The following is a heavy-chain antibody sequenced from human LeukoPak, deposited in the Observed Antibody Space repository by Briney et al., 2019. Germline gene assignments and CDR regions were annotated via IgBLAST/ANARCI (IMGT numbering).Heavy chain of an antibody. CDR3: AKEKDYGYYDSSGSLFDY. V-gene: IGHV3-23*01. CDR2: ISGSGGST. D-gene: IGHD3-22*01. J-gene: IGHJ4*02. Sequence: PGGSLRLSCAASGFTFSSHAMNWVRQAPGKGLEWVPAISGSGGSTYYADSVRGRFTISRDNSKNTLYLQMNSLRAEDTAEYYCAKEKDYGYYDSSGSLFDYWGQGALVTVSS. CDR1: GFTFSSHA.